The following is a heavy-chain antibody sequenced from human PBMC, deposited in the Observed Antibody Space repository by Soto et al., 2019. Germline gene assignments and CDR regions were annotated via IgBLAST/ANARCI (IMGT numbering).Heavy chain of an antibody. CDR3: AKGSHDSAYGNSEY. D-gene: IGHD3-22*01. Sequence: GASVKVSCKASGYTFTSYAMHWVRQAPGQRLEWMGWINAGNGNTKYSQKFQGRVTITRDTSASTAYMDLQMDGLRAEDTAVYYCAKGSHDSAYGNSEYWGQGTQVTVSS. V-gene: IGHV1-3*01. CDR1: GYTFTSYA. CDR2: INAGNGNT. J-gene: IGHJ4*02.